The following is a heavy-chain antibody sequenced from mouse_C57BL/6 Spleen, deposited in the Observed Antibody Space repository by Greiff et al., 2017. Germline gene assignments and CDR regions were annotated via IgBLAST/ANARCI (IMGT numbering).Heavy chain of an antibody. D-gene: IGHD4-1*01. CDR3: ATELTGISFDY. Sequence: VQLQQPGAELVKPGASVKLSCKASGYTFTSYWMHWVKQRPGQGLEWIGMIHPNSGSTNYNEKFKSKATLTVDKSSSTAYMQLSSLTSEDSAVYYCATELTGISFDYWGQGTTLTVSS. CDR1: GYTFTSYW. J-gene: IGHJ2*01. V-gene: IGHV1-64*01. CDR2: IHPNSGST.